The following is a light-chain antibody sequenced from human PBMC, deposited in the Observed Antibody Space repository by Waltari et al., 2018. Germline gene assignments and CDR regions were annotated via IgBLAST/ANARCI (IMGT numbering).Light chain of an antibody. CDR1: SSDVGGYNY. Sequence: QSALTQPPSASGSPGQSVTISCTGTSSDVGGYNYVSWFQQRPGKAPKVMMYEVSKRPSGVPDRFSGSKSGNTASLIVSGLQAEDEADYYCSSYAGSKFWVFSGGTKLTVL. CDR3: SSYAGSKFWV. V-gene: IGLV2-8*01. J-gene: IGLJ3*02. CDR2: EVS.